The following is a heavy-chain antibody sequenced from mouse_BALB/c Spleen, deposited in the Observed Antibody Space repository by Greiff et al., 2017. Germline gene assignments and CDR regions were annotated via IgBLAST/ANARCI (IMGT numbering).Heavy chain of an antibody. V-gene: IGHV5-6*02. D-gene: IGHD1-3*01. CDR2: ISSGGGST. Sequence: EVKLVESGGDLVKPGGSLKLSCAASGFSFSSYGMSWVRQTPDKRLEWVATISSGGGSTYYPDTVKGRFTISRDNAKNTLYLQMSSLKSEDTAMYYCARRDNSYAMDYWGQGTSVTVSS. CDR3: ARRDNSYAMDY. CDR1: GFSFSSYG. J-gene: IGHJ4*01.